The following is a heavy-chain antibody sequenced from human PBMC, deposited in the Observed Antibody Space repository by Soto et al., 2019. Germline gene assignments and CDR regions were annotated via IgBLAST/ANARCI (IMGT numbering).Heavy chain of an antibody. D-gene: IGHD1-26*01. V-gene: IGHV3-11*06. CDR3: ARGRSGYGMDV. J-gene: IGHJ6*02. CDR2: ISSSSSYT. Sequence: GGSLRLSCAASGFTFSDYYMSWIRQAPGKGLEWVSYISSSSSYTNYADSVKGRFTISRDNAKNSLYLQMNSLRAEDTAVYYCARGRSGYGMDVWGQGTTVTVSS. CDR1: GFTFSDYY.